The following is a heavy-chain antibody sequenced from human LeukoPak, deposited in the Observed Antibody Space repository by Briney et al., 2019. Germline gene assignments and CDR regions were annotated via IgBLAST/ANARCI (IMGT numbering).Heavy chain of an antibody. V-gene: IGHV3-30*18. CDR3: AKDRETTASGTFDF. D-gene: IGHD6-13*01. CDR1: GFTFINYG. CDR2: ISDDGRNK. Sequence: GGSLRLSCAASGFTFINYGMHYVRQAPGKGLEWVAVISDDGRNKNYADSVKGRFTISRDSSNNTLYLQMNSLRAEDTGVYFCAKDRETTASGTFDFRGQGTLVTVSS. J-gene: IGHJ4*02.